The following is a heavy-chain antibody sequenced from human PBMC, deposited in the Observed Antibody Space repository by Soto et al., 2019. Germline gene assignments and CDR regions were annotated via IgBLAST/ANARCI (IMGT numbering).Heavy chain of an antibody. J-gene: IGHJ1*01. CDR3: ARGRKRYFQH. Sequence: LRLSCAASGFTFSDYYMSWIRQPPGKGLEWIGYIYYSGSTYYNPSLKSRVTISVDTSKNQFSLKLSSVTAADTAVYYCARGRKRYFQHWGQGTLVTVSS. CDR2: IYYSGST. CDR1: GFTFSDYY. V-gene: IGHV4-30-4*08.